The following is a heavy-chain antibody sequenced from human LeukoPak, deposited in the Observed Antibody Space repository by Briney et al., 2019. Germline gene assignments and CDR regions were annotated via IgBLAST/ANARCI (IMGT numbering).Heavy chain of an antibody. D-gene: IGHD3-22*01. CDR2: IRSNSDGGTI. V-gene: IGHV3-15*07. CDR1: GFTFSNAW. J-gene: IGHJ5*02. CDR3: ATDFYDST. Sequence: PGGSLRLSCATSGFTFSNAWMNWVRQAPGKGLEWVGRIRSNSDGGTIDYAAPEKGRFTLSRDDSKTTLYLQMNSLQTEDTAVYYCATDFYDSTWGQGTLVTVSS.